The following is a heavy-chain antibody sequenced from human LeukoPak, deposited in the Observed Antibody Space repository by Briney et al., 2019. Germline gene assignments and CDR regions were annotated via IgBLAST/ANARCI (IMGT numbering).Heavy chain of an antibody. CDR3: TTDGARAPIDY. V-gene: IGHV3-15*01. J-gene: IGHJ4*02. CDR1: GFSVSSIY. D-gene: IGHD4-17*01. Sequence: GGSLRLSCAASGFSVSSIYMNWVRQAPGKGLEWVGRIKSKTSGGTTDYTAPVKGRFTISRDDSKNTLYLQMSSLKTEDTAVYYCTTDGARAPIDYWGQGTLVTVSS. CDR2: IKSKTSGGTT.